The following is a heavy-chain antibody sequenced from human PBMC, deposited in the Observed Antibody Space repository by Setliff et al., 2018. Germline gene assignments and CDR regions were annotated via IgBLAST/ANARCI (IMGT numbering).Heavy chain of an antibody. J-gene: IGHJ4*02. CDR3: ARDSKYYDM. D-gene: IGHD3-16*01. V-gene: IGHV3-74*03. CDR1: GFTFSSYW. CDR2: VNDDGSSA. Sequence: PGGSLRLSCAASGFTFSSYWMHWVRQDPGKGLVWVSRVNDDGSSAMYADSVKGRFTMSRDNAKNTLYLQMNSLRAEDTAVYYCARDSKYYDMWGQGTLVTVSS.